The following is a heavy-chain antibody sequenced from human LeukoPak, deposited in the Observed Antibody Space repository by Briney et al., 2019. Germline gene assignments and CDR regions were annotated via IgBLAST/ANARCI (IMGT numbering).Heavy chain of an antibody. CDR1: GFTFSSYG. D-gene: IGHD1-26*01. Sequence: GGSLRLSCAASGFTFSSYGMHWVRQAPGKGLEWVAVISYDGSNKYYADSVKGRFTISRDNSKNTLYLQMNSLRAEDTAVHYCAKDLLPNWGGGSYLDYWGQGTLVTVSS. CDR3: AKDLLPNWGGGSYLDY. V-gene: IGHV3-30*18. CDR2: ISYDGSNK. J-gene: IGHJ4*02.